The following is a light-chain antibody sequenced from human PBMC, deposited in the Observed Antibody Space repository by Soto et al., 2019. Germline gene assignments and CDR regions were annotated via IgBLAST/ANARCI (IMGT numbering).Light chain of an antibody. CDR3: MQATHFPRT. CDR1: QNLVHSDGTTF. Sequence: DAVLTQAPLSSPVTLGHPASISCRSSQNLVHSDGTTFLSWLQQRPGQPPRLLIYKISNRLSGVPDRFSGSGAGTECTLKISRVEAEDVGVYYCMQATHFPRTFGQGTKVEIK. CDR2: KIS. J-gene: IGKJ1*01. V-gene: IGKV2-24*01.